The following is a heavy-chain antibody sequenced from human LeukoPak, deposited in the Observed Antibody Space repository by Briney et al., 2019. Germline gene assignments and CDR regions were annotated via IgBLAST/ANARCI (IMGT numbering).Heavy chain of an antibody. Sequence: GGSLTLSCAASGLTLSSYAMSWVRQPPGEGLEWVSSISGRGGRTYYADSVTGRLTISRDHSTHLLYLQVTSLRAEDPAVYYCAKGGYYYGARSDVYWGQGTLVTVSS. J-gene: IGHJ4*02. CDR2: ISGRGGRT. D-gene: IGHD3-10*01. CDR1: GLTLSSYA. CDR3: AKGGYYYGARSDVY. V-gene: IGHV3-23*01.